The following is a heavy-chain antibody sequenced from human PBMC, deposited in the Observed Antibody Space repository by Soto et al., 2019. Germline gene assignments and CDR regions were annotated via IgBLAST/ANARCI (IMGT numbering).Heavy chain of an antibody. J-gene: IGHJ4*02. Sequence: PGGSLRLSCAASGSTFTSYAMSWVRQAPGKGLEWVSGISGSGGNTYYADSVKGRFTISSDNSKNTVYLQMNSLRVEDTAVYYCANQYTSSSSVDSWGQGTLVTVSS. CDR2: ISGSGGNT. D-gene: IGHD6-6*01. V-gene: IGHV3-23*01. CDR3: ANQYTSSSSVDS. CDR1: GSTFTSYA.